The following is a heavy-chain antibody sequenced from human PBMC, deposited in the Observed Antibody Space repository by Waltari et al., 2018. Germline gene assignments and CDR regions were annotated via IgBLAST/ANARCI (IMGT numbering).Heavy chain of an antibody. CDR1: GYTFTGYY. Sequence: QVQLVQSGAEVKKPGASVKVSCKASGYTFTGYYMHWVRQAPGQGLEWMGGIIPILGIANYAQKFQGRVTITADESTSTAYMELSSLRSEDTAVYYCATPSGSYSSAFDIWGQGTMVTVSS. D-gene: IGHD1-26*01. CDR3: ATPSGSYSSAFDI. J-gene: IGHJ3*02. CDR2: IIPILGIA. V-gene: IGHV1-69*10.